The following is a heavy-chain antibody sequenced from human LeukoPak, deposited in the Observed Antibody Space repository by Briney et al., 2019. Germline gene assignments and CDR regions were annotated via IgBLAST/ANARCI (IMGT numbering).Heavy chain of an antibody. J-gene: IGHJ3*02. CDR2: IGIRSLTP. CDR1: GFTFSNYA. CDR3: AKTYCSGGSCYWGNAFDI. V-gene: IGHV3-23*01. D-gene: IGHD2-15*01. Sequence: PGGSLRLSCAASGFTFSNYAMTWVRQAPGRGLEWVSAIGIRSLTPTYAQSVKGRFTISRNDSKNTLYLQMNSLRAEDMALYYCAKTYCSGGSCYWGNAFDIWGQGTMVTVSS.